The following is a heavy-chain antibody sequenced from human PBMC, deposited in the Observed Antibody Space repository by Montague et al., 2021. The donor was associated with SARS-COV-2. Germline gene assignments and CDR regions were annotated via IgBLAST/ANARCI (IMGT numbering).Heavy chain of an antibody. Sequence: SETLSLTCTVSGGSIDSFYWSWIRRSPGKGLEWIGCIFHSGRTYYNPSLKSRVSMSVDTSKNQVSLRLSSLTAADTAVYYCARWGYYDNNGYYAEYYYNMDVWGQGTTVAVSS. CDR1: GGSIDSFY. CDR3: ARWGYYDNNGYYAEYYYNMDV. J-gene: IGHJ6*02. CDR2: IFHSGRT. V-gene: IGHV4-59*01. D-gene: IGHD3-22*01.